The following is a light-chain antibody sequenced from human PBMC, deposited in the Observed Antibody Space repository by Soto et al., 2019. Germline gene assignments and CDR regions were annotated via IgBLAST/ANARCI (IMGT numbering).Light chain of an antibody. CDR3: QQYGSPPLT. J-gene: IGKJ1*01. Sequence: EIVLTQSPGTLSLSPGERSTLSSRASQSVSSSYLAWYQQKPGQAPRLLIYGASSRATGIPDRFSGSGSGTDFTLTISRLEPEDFAVYYCQQYGSPPLTFGQGTKVDIK. CDR1: QSVSSSY. V-gene: IGKV3-20*01. CDR2: GAS.